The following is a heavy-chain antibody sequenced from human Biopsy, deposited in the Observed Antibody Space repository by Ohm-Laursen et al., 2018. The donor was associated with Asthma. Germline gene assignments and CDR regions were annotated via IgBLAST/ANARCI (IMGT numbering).Heavy chain of an antibody. D-gene: IGHD4-17*01. CDR3: ASDFPKDYVRYNFQF. CDR1: GYSLTDLS. V-gene: IGHV1-24*01. J-gene: IGHJ4*02. Sequence: ASVKVSCKISGYSLTDLSMHWVRQAPGQGLEWMGGHDHEEGGTVNARRFQGRVTMTEDTSTVTAYMELSSPSSDDTAVYYCASDFPKDYVRYNFQFWGQGTLVTVSS. CDR2: HDHEEGGT.